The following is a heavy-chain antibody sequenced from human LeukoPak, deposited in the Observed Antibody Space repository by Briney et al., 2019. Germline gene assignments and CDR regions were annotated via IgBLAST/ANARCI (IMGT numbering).Heavy chain of an antibody. V-gene: IGHV5-51*01. D-gene: IGHD5-18*01. CDR1: GSSFTSYW. J-gene: IGHJ6*02. CDR2: FDGGVSDN. CDR3: ARQPTAMVTGIHYYYYGMDV. Sequence: GESLKFSWKASGSSFTSYWIGGVRQLPGRGLGWTRIFDGGVSDNSQSPSCQGQVTSSADKSISTAYLQWSSLKASDTAMYYCARQPTAMVTGIHYYYYGMDVWGQGTTVTVSS.